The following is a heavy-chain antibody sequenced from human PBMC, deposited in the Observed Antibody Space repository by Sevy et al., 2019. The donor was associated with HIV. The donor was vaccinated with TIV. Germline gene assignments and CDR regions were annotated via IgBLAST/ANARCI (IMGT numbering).Heavy chain of an antibody. D-gene: IGHD1-1*01. CDR3: AKKLEPGNYFDY. CDR1: GFTFSSYG. CDR2: ISYDGSNK. V-gene: IGHV3-30*18. J-gene: IGHJ4*02. Sequence: GGSLRLSCAASGFTFSSYGMHWVRQAPGKGLEWVAVISYDGSNKYYADSVKGRLTISRDNSKNTLYLQMNSLRAEDTAVYYCAKKLEPGNYFDYWGQGTLVTVSS.